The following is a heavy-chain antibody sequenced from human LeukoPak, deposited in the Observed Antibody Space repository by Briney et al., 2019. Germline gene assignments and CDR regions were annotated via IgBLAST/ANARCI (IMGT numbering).Heavy chain of an antibody. J-gene: IGHJ3*02. CDR3: ARVVDGVTGCDI. Sequence: GGSLRLSCAASGFTFDDYAMHWVRQAPGKGLECISYISHRSTTMLYADSVKGRFTVSTDNSENSLYLQMNSLRVEDTAVYYCARVVDGVTGCDIWGQGTMVTVSS. V-gene: IGHV3-48*04. D-gene: IGHD2-15*01. CDR1: GFTFDDYA. CDR2: ISHRSTTM.